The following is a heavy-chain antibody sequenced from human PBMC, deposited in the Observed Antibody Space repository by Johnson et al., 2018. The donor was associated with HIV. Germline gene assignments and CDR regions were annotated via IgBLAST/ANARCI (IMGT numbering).Heavy chain of an antibody. CDR2: IRYDGSEK. Sequence: QVQLVESGGGVVQPGGSLRLSCAASGFTFSSYGMHWVRQAPGKGLEWVAFIRYDGSEKYYVDSVKGRFTISRDNAKNSLYLQMNSLRAEDTAVYYCAREGMAVAGAFDIWGQGTMVTVSS. J-gene: IGHJ3*02. CDR3: AREGMAVAGAFDI. D-gene: IGHD6-19*01. V-gene: IGHV3-30*02. CDR1: GFTFSSYG.